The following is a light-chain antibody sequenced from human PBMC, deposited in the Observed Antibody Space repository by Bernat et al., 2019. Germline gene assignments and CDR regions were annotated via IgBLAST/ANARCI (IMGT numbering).Light chain of an antibody. CDR1: SSDVGGYNF. V-gene: IGLV2-14*01. J-gene: IGLJ1*01. Sequence: QSALTQPASVSGSPGQLITISCTGTSSDVGGYNFVSWYQQHPGKVLKLMIYDVSNRPSGVSNRFSGSKSGNTASLTISGLQAEDETDYYCCSYTNIRTYVFGTGTKVTVL. CDR3: CSYTNIRTYV. CDR2: DVS.